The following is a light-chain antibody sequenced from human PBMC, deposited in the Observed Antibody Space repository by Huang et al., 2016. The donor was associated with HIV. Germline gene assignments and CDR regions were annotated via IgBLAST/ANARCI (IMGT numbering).Light chain of an antibody. V-gene: IGKV3-15*01. CDR1: PNIGGS. J-gene: IGKJ4*01. CDR3: QQYNDWSAVT. Sequence: EIVMTQSPATLSVSPGERATLSCRASPNIGGSLAWYQKKPGQAPRLLIYEESTRATGIPARFSGSESGTDFTLTISSLQSEDFAVYYCQQYNDWSAVTFGGGTKVEI. CDR2: EES.